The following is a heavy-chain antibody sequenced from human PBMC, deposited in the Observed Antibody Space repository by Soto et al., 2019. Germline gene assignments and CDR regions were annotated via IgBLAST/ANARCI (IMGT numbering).Heavy chain of an antibody. CDR3: AREGGRHCSPTRCYNAFDI. CDR1: GFSFSAFS. V-gene: IGHV3-48*02. CDR2: ISSSSSTI. Sequence: EVQLVESGGGLVQPGGSLRLSCVSSGFSFSAFSMNWVRQAPGKGLEWVPYISSSSSTIYYADSVKGRLTISRDNAKNSLFLQMDSLRDEDTAVYYCAREGGRHCSPTRCYNAFDIWGQGTMVTVSS. D-gene: IGHD2-2*02. J-gene: IGHJ3*02.